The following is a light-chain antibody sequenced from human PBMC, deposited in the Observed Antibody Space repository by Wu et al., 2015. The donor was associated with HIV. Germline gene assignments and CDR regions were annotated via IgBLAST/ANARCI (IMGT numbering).Light chain of an antibody. CDR2: GAS. CDR1: QNVKNRY. CDR3: QQYGSSPIT. J-gene: IGKJ5*01. V-gene: IGKV3-20*01. Sequence: EIALRQSPGTLSLSPGQRAILSCRASQNVKNRYVAWYQQKPGQAPRLLIFGASSRATGIPDRFSGFGAGTDSSLIISTLEPEDFAMYFCQQYGSSPITFGQGTRLENK.